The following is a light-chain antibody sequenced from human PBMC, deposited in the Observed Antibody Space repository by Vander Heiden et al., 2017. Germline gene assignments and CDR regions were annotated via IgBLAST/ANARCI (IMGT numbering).Light chain of an antibody. CDR2: QDS. CDR1: KLGDKY. CDR3: QAWDSFVV. Sequence: SYVLTQPPSVSVSPGQTASITCSGDKLGDKYAYWYQQKPGQSPVLVIYQDSKRPSGIPERFSGSNSGNTATLTISGTHTMDEADYYCQAWDSFVVFGGGTKLTVL. V-gene: IGLV3-1*01. J-gene: IGLJ2*01.